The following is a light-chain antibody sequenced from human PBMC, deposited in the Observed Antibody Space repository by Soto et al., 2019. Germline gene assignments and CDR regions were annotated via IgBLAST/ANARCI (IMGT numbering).Light chain of an antibody. Sequence: IVLTQSLGTLSLSPGERATLSCRASQSVSSNLAWYQQTPGQAPRLLIYGASSRAIGVPDRFNGIGSGTDFPLTVSRMEPEYFAVDVCQQYGATLTFGGGTKVDIK. J-gene: IGKJ4*01. CDR1: QSVSSN. V-gene: IGKV3-20*01. CDR3: QQYGATLT. CDR2: GAS.